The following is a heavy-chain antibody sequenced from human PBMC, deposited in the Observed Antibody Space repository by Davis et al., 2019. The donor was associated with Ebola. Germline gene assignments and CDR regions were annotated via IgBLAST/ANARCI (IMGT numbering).Heavy chain of an antibody. J-gene: IGHJ4*01. Sequence: GESLKISCAASGFIISDYAMHWVRQAPGKGLEWVAVISHSSRERFYADSVKGRFTISRDNSENTLYLQMNSLTTDDTAVYYCARAVHNEDLDYWGQGTPVTVSS. CDR1: GFIISDYA. CDR2: ISHSSRER. CDR3: ARAVHNEDLDY. D-gene: IGHD3-3*01. V-gene: IGHV3-30*04.